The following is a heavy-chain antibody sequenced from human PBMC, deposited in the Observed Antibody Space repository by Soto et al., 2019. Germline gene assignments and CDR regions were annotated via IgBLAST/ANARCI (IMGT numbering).Heavy chain of an antibody. V-gene: IGHV1-18*01. CDR3: ARDPPPPEY. D-gene: IGHD2-2*01. J-gene: IGHJ4*02. CDR2: ISAYTGNT. Sequence: QVQLVQSGAEVKKPGASVKVSCKASGYTFASYAISWMRQAPGQGLEWMGWISAYTGNTNYAQKLQGRVTMTTATSTSTASMELRSLRSDDTAVYYCARDPPPPEYWGQGTLVTVSS. CDR1: GYTFASYA.